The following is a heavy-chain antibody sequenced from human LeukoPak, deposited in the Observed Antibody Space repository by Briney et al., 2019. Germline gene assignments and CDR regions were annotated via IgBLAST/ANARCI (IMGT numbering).Heavy chain of an antibody. J-gene: IGHJ6*02. CDR2: ISTSGRTT. CDR1: GFTFIDYS. V-gene: IGHV3-48*04. CDR3: ARDRTMVRGLANYFYGMDV. D-gene: IGHD3-10*01. Sequence: GGSLRLSCAASGFTFIDYSMNWVRQAPGKGLEWLSYISTSGRTTYYADSVKGRFTISRDNAKNSLYLQMSSLRAEDTAVYYCARDRTMVRGLANYFYGMDVWGQGTTVIVSS.